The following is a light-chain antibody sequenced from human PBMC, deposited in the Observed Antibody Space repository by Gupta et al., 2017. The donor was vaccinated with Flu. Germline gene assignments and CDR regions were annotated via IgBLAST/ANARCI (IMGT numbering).Light chain of an antibody. CDR1: SSTIAASYD. V-gene: IGLV1-40*01. CDR3: QSFDTRLNGPV. Sequence: QSVLTHPPAESLSPGQTVPIPCTGSSSTIAASYDVHWYQQLPGAAPNLLIFANDNRPSGVPDRVSSSKSGSSASLVITGLQAEDEADYYCQSFDTRLNGPVFGGGTKLTVL. CDR2: AND. J-gene: IGLJ3*02.